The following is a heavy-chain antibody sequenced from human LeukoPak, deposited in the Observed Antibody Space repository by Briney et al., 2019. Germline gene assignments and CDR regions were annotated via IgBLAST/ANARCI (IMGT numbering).Heavy chain of an antibody. CDR2: ISSSGGTI. Sequence: PGGSLRLSCAASGFTFSSYEMNWVRQAPGKGLEWVSYISSSGGTIYYADSVKGRFTISRDNAKNSLYLQMNSLRAEDTAVYYCARPPLGAYSSSGIDYWGQGTLVTVSS. CDR1: GFTFSSYE. D-gene: IGHD6-6*01. J-gene: IGHJ4*02. V-gene: IGHV3-48*03. CDR3: ARPPLGAYSSSGIDY.